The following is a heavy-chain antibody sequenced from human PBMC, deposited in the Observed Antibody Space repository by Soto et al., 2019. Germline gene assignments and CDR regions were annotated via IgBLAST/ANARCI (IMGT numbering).Heavy chain of an antibody. Sequence: GGSLRLSCAASGFTFSSYAMSWVRQAPGKGLEWAPATSGSGGSTYYADSVKGRFTISRDNSKNTLYLQMNSLRAEDTAVYYCAGDMGVATVYYYCYYFGMDVWGRGTTVTVSS. CDR2: TSGSGGST. V-gene: IGHV3-23*01. CDR1: GFTFSSYA. J-gene: IGHJ6*02. D-gene: IGHD5-12*01. CDR3: AGDMGVATVYYYCYYFGMDV.